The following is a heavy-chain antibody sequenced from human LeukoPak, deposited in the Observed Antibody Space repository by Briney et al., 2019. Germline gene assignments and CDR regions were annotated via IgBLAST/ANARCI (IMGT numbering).Heavy chain of an antibody. D-gene: IGHD4-17*01. Sequence: PGGSLRLSCAASGFTFDDYAMHWVRQAPGKGLEWVSGISWNSGSIGYADSVKGRFTISRDNAKNSLYLQMNSLRDEDTAFYYCARFNGDYCGMDVWGQGTTVTVSS. CDR2: ISWNSGSI. CDR1: GFTFDDYA. V-gene: IGHV3-9*01. CDR3: ARFNGDYCGMDV. J-gene: IGHJ6*02.